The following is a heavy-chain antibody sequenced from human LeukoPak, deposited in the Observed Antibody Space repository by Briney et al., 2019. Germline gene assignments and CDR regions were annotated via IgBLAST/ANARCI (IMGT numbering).Heavy chain of an antibody. V-gene: IGHV3-30*03. CDR1: GFTFSRYG. Sequence: GGSLRLSCAASGFTFSRYGMHWVRQAPGKGLEWVAVISYDGNNKYYGDSVKGRFTISRDNSQNTMYLQMNSLRVEDTAVYYCARENDYALDYWGQGTLVTVSS. CDR3: ARENDYALDY. CDR2: ISYDGNNK. D-gene: IGHD4-17*01. J-gene: IGHJ4*02.